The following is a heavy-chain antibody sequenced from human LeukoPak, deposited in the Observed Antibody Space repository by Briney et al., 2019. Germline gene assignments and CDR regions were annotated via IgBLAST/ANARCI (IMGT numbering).Heavy chain of an antibody. CDR1: GFIVSNSY. D-gene: IGHD3-9*01. Sequence: GGSLRLSCAAPGFIVSNSYITWVRQAPGKALEWVSVIYAGGEKFYADSVEDRFTISRDNSKNTVYLQMNGLRAEDTAIYYCARLRGLANFDWLWDWGQGTLVTVSS. CDR2: IYAGGEK. J-gene: IGHJ4*02. CDR3: ARLRGLANFDWLWD. V-gene: IGHV3-66*04.